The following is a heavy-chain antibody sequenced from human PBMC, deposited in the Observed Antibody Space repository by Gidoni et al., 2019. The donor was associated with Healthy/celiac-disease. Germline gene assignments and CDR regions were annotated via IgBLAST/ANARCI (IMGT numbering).Heavy chain of an antibody. D-gene: IGHD3-22*01. CDR1: GFTCSDYY. CDR2: ISSSSSST. CDR3: ARDVLDGYFGRYYFDY. Sequence: VQLVEAEVGLVEPGGSLRISCSASGFTCSDYYMSWIRQAPGKGLAWVSYISSSSSSTNYADSVKGRFTISRDNAKNPLYLQMNSLRAEDTAVYYCARDVLDGYFGRYYFDYWGHGTLVTVSS. V-gene: IGHV3-11*06. J-gene: IGHJ4*01.